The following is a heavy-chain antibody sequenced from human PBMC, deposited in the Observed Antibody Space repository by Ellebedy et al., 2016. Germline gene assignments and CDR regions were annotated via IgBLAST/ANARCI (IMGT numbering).Heavy chain of an antibody. V-gene: IGHV1-69*04. D-gene: IGHD1-26*01. CDR2: IIPILGIA. J-gene: IGHJ4*02. CDR3: ASGPVRWELPD. Sequence: ASVKVSCKASGGTFSSYAISWVRQAPGQGLEWMGRIIPILGIANYAQKLQGRVTMTRDTSTSTVYMELSSLRSEDTAVYYCASGPVRWELPDWGQGTLVTVSS. CDR1: GGTFSSYA.